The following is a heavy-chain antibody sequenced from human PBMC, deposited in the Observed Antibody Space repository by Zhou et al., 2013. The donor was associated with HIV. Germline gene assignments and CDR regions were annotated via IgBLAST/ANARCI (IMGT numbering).Heavy chain of an antibody. Sequence: QVQLVQSGSEVKKPGSSVKVSCRASGGTFNNYAVSWVRQAPGQGLEWMGGIIPLLGTPNYAQNFQGRLTITADESTSTAYMELSSLRSEDTAVYYCARGGYYDSSGYYFYYYYMDVWGRGTNGHRLL. CDR2: IIPLLGTP. J-gene: IGHJ6*03. D-gene: IGHD3-22*01. V-gene: IGHV1-69*11. CDR3: ARGGYYDSSGYYFYYYYMDV. CDR1: GGTFNNYA.